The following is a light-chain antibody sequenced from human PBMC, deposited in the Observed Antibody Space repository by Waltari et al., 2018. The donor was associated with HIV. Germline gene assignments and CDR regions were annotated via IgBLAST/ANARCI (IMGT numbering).Light chain of an antibody. Sequence: QSALTQPASVSGSPGESITISCTGSSRDVGSYKHVSCYQQHPGKAPRLIIYEVSKRPSGVSNRYSASKSGTTASLTVSGLRAEDEADYYCSAYAGSSTFVIFGGGTKLTVL. V-gene: IGLV2-23*02. J-gene: IGLJ2*01. CDR2: EVS. CDR1: SRDVGSYKH. CDR3: SAYAGSSTFVI.